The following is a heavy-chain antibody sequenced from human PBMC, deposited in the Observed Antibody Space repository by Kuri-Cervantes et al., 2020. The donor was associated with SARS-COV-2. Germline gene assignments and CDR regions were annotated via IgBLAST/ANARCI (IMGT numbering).Heavy chain of an antibody. CDR3: ARDAQLQSLDL. V-gene: IGHV4-34*01. CDR1: GGSFSGPF. CDR2: THHSGNT. Sequence: SETLSLTCAVSGGSFSGPFWTWIRQPPGKRLEWIGETHHSGNTYYNPSLKSRVTISVDTPNNQFSLKVNSVTAADTAVYYCARDAQLQSLDLWGQGVLVTVSS. D-gene: IGHD4-23*01. J-gene: IGHJ5*02.